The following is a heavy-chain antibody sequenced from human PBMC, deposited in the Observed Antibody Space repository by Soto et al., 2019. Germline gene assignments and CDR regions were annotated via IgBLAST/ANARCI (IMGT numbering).Heavy chain of an antibody. CDR3: AREPNYFDY. CDR1: GYTFTSYG. J-gene: IGHJ4*02. CDR2: ISAYNGNT. Sequence: QVQLVQSEAKGKRPGAPVKVSCKASGYTFTSYGITWLRQPPGQGLEGMGWISAYNGNTKNAKKLQGRVTMTTATSTSTAYMELRSLRSDDTAVYYCAREPNYFDYWGQGTLVTVSS. V-gene: IGHV1-18*01.